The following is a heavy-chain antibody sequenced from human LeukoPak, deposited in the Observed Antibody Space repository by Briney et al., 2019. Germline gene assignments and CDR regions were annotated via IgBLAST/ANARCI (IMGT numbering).Heavy chain of an antibody. CDR2: VDYSGST. J-gene: IGHJ4*02. D-gene: IGHD3-22*01. Sequence: SETLSLTCTVSGASISSNTYYWAWIRQPPGKGLEWIGSVDYSGSTYYNPSLKSRLTISVDTSKNQFSLKLSSVTATDTAVYYCARVAMAENYYDSSGYFDYWGQGTLVTVSS. V-gene: IGHV4-39*07. CDR3: ARVAMAENYYDSSGYFDY. CDR1: GASISSNTYY.